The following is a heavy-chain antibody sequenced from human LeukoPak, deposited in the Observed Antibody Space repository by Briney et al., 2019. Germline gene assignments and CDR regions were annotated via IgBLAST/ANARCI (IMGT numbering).Heavy chain of an antibody. V-gene: IGHV3-7*01. D-gene: IGHD3-22*01. CDR2: IKQDGSEK. CDR1: GFTFSSYS. CDR3: ARLCITMIVEQPYDYYYYMDV. Sequence: PGGSLRLSCAASGFTFSSYSMNWVSQAPGKGLEWVANIKQDGSEKNYVDSVKGRFTISRDNAKNSLYLQMNSLRAEDTAVYYCARLCITMIVEQPYDYYYYMDVWGKGTTVTVSS. J-gene: IGHJ6*03.